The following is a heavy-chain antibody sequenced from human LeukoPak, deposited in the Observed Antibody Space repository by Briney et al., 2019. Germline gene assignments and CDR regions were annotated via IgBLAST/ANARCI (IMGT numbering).Heavy chain of an antibody. CDR3: AKVRYFGPSAFDI. D-gene: IGHD3-9*01. Sequence: PAGGSLRLSCAASGFTFSSYGMHWVRQAPGKGLDWVAVISYDGSNKYYADSVKGRFTISRDNSKDTLYLQMNSLRAEDTAVYYCAKVRYFGPSAFDIWGQGTMVTVSS. V-gene: IGHV3-30*18. CDR2: ISYDGSNK. CDR1: GFTFSSYG. J-gene: IGHJ3*02.